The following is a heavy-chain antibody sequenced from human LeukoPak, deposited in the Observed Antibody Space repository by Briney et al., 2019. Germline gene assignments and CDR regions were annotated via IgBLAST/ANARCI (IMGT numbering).Heavy chain of an antibody. CDR2: MNPNSGNT. V-gene: IGHV1-8*01. CDR1: GYTFTSYD. J-gene: IGHJ4*02. CDR3: ARGYYDILTGYYTPTDY. D-gene: IGHD3-9*01. Sequence: ASGKVSCKASGYTFTSYDINWVRQATGQGLEWRGWMNPNSGNTGYAQKFQGRVTMTRNTSISTAYMELSSLRSEDTAVYYCARGYYDILTGYYTPTDYWGQGTLVTVSS.